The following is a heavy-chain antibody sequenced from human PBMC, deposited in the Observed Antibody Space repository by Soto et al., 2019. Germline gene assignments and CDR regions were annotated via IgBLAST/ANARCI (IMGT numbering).Heavy chain of an antibody. Sequence: PVGSLRLSCAASGFTVSSNYMSWVRQAPGKGLEWVSVIYSGGSTYYADSVKGRFTISRDNSKNTLYLQMNSLRAEDTAVYYCARSSYSSSSFTYYYYGMDVWGQGTTVTVSS. V-gene: IGHV3-53*01. J-gene: IGHJ6*02. CDR1: GFTVSSNY. CDR3: ARSSYSSSSFTYYYYGMDV. CDR2: IYSGGST. D-gene: IGHD6-13*01.